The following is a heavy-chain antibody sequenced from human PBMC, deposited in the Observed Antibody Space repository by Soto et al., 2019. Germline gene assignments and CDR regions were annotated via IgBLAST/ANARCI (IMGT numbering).Heavy chain of an antibody. Sequence: ASVKVSCKASGYTFTSYGISWVRQAPGQGLEWMGWISAYNGNTNYAQKLQGRVTMTTDTSTSTAYMELRSLRSDDTAVYYCARDLRRYYYYYYGMDVWGQGTTVTVSS. CDR2: ISAYNGNT. CDR3: ARDLRRYYYYYYGMDV. J-gene: IGHJ6*02. CDR1: GYTFTSYG. D-gene: IGHD6-25*01. V-gene: IGHV1-18*04.